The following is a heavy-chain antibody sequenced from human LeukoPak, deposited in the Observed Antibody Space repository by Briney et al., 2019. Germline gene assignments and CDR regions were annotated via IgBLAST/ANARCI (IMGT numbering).Heavy chain of an antibody. J-gene: IGHJ4*02. D-gene: IGHD3-22*01. CDR1: GGSINTYY. V-gene: IGHV4-59*01. CDR3: ARVPDFDSSGYSP. CDR2: IYYNGIT. Sequence: PSETLSLTCTVSGGSINTYYSSWIRQPPGKGLEWIGFIYYNGITNYNPSLKSRVTISVDKSKNQFSLKMSSATAADTAVYYCARVPDFDSSGYSPWGQGTLVTVSS.